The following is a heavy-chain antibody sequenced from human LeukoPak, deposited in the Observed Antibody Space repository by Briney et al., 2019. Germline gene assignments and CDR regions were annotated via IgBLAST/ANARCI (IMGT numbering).Heavy chain of an antibody. Sequence: GGSLRLSCAASGFTFSSYAMSWVRQAPGKGLEWVSAISGSGGSTYYADSVKGRFTISRDNSKNTLYLQMSSLRAEDTAVYYCARTTYYDFWSGYYFPYMDVWGKGTTVTVSS. CDR1: GFTFSSYA. CDR2: ISGSGGST. D-gene: IGHD3-3*01. V-gene: IGHV3-23*01. CDR3: ARTTYYDFWSGYYFPYMDV. J-gene: IGHJ6*03.